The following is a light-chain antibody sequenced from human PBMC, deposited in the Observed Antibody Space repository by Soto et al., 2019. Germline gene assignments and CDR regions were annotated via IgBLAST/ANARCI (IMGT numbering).Light chain of an antibody. CDR1: SSNIGNNY. CDR2: DNN. Sequence: QSVLTQPPSVSAAPGQKVTISCSGSSSNIGNNYVSWYQQLPGTAPKLLIYDNNKRPSGIPDRFSGSKSGTSATLGITGLQTGDEADYYCGTWYSSLSVGVFGGGTMLTVL. V-gene: IGLV1-51*01. J-gene: IGLJ2*01. CDR3: GTWYSSLSVGV.